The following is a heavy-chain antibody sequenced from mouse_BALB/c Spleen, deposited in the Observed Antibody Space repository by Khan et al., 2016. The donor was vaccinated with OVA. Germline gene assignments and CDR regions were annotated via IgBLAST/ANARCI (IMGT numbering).Heavy chain of an antibody. J-gene: IGHJ4*01. CDR2: IALGSGSI. CDR1: GYTFTSYW. CDR3: ARSNYYGSSLDSMDY. D-gene: IGHD1-1*01. V-gene: IGHV1S41*01. Sequence: DLVKPGASVKLSCKASGYTFTSYWINWIKQRPGQGLEWIGRIALGSGSISYNEMFKGKATLTVDTSSSTAYIHLSSLSSEDSAVYFCARSNYYGSSLDSMDYWGQGTSVTVSS.